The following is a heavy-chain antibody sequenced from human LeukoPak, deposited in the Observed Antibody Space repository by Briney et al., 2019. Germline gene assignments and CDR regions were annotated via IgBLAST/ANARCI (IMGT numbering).Heavy chain of an antibody. CDR2: ISGSGGST. CDR3: VSTLGATPYYFDY. D-gene: IGHD1-26*01. Sequence: GGSLRLSCVASGFTFSNYAMNWVRQAPGKGLEWVSGISGSGGSTYYADSVKGRFTISRDSSKNTLYLQMNSLRAEDTAVYYCVSTLGATPYYFDYWGQGTLVTVSS. CDR1: GFTFSNYA. J-gene: IGHJ4*02. V-gene: IGHV3-23*01.